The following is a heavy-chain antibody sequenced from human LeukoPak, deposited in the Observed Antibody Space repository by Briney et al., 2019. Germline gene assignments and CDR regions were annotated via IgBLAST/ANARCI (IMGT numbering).Heavy chain of an antibody. CDR3: ARVSRITGTANFDY. J-gene: IGHJ4*02. V-gene: IGHV1-46*01. Sequence: ASVKVSCKASGYTFTSYYMHWVRQAPGQGLEWMGIINPSGGSTSYAQKFQDRVTMTTDTSTSTAYMELRSLRSDDTAVYFCARVSRITGTANFDYWGQGTLVTVSS. D-gene: IGHD1-7*01. CDR2: INPSGGST. CDR1: GYTFTSYY.